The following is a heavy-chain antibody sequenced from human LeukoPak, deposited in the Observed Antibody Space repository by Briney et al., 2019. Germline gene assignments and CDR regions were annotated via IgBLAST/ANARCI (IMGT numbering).Heavy chain of an antibody. CDR3: ARSMIVETSWFDP. CDR2: IWYDGSNK. Sequence: GGSLRLSCAASGFTSSSYGMHWVRQAPGRGLEWVAVIWYDGSNKYYADSVKGRFTISRDNSKNTLYLQMNSLRAEDTAVYYCARSMIVETSWFDPWGQGTLVTVSS. V-gene: IGHV3-33*01. J-gene: IGHJ5*02. D-gene: IGHD3-22*01. CDR1: GFTSSSYG.